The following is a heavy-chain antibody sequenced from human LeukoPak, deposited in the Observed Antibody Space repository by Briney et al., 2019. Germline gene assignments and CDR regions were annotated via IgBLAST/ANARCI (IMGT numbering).Heavy chain of an antibody. CDR3: ARDGYCSSTSCYQDYYYYGMDV. CDR1: GYTFTSYY. CDR2: INPSGGST. Sequence: ASVRVSCKASGYTFTSYYMHWVRQAPGQGLEWMGIINPSGGSTNYAQKFQGRVTITADKSTSTAYMELSSLRSEDTAVYYCARDGYCSSTSCYQDYYYYGMDVWGQGTTVTVSS. J-gene: IGHJ6*02. D-gene: IGHD2-2*01. V-gene: IGHV1-46*01.